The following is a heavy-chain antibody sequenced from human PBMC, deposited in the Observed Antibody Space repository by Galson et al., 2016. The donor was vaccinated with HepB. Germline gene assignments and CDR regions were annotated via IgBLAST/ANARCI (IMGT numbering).Heavy chain of an antibody. V-gene: IGHV1-8*01. CDR3: ARATGYCSGGRCFYDGLDV. Sequence: SVKVSCKASGYTFTFFDINWVRQASGQGLEWMGWMNPKSGNTGYGQNFQGRVTMTRDTSKNTAYMELSSQRSDDTAVYYCARATGYCSGGRCFYDGLDVWGQGTTVAVSS. D-gene: IGHD2-15*01. CDR2: MNPKSGNT. J-gene: IGHJ6*02. CDR1: GYTFTFFD.